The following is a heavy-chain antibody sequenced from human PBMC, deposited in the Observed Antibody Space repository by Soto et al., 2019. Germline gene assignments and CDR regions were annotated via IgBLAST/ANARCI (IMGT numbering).Heavy chain of an antibody. Sequence: PGESLKISCKGSGYNFRTYWLGWVRQMPGKGLERMGIIYPDESDTRYNPSFQGQVTISADKSISTASLQWSSLKASDTAMYYCARHVGKGSSSTCLEYMDVWAKGTTVT. D-gene: IGHD2-2*01. V-gene: IGHV5-51*01. CDR3: ARHVGKGSSSTCLEYMDV. J-gene: IGHJ6*03. CDR1: GYNFRTYW. CDR2: IYPDESDT.